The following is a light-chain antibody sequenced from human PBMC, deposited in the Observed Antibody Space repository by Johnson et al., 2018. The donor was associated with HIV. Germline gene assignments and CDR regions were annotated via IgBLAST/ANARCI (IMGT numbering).Light chain of an antibody. Sequence: QSVLTQPPSVSAAPGQKVTRSYSGSSSNIGNNFVSWFRQLPLRAPKVLIYDNNKRPSGIPDRFSGSKSGTSATLGITGLQTGDEADDYCGSWDSILSAGGVLVTGTKVTVL. J-gene: IGLJ1*01. CDR2: DNN. CDR1: SSNIGNNF. V-gene: IGLV1-51*01. CDR3: GSWDSILSAGGV.